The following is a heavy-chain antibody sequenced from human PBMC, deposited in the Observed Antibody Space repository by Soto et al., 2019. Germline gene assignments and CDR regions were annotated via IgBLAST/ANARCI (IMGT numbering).Heavy chain of an antibody. J-gene: IGHJ5*02. CDR2: IYYSGST. Sequence: SETLSLTCTVSGGSISSYYWSWIRQPPGQGLEWIGYIYYSGSTNYNPSLKSRVTISVDTSKNQFSLKLSSVTAADTAVYYCARGPTRSWFDPWGQGTLVTVSS. V-gene: IGHV4-59*01. CDR3: ARGPTRSWFDP. D-gene: IGHD3-10*01. CDR1: GGSISSYY.